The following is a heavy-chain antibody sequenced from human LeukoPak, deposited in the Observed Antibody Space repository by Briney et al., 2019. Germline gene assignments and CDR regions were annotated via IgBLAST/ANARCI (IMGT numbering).Heavy chain of an antibody. V-gene: IGHV1-46*01. D-gene: IGHD3-10*01. CDR3: AGEGGVVRGVWRYGMDV. CDR1: GYTFPSYL. J-gene: IGHJ6*04. CDR2: INPSGGSS. Sequence: SVKVSCKACGYTFPSYLLHGVRQAPGQGREWMGIINPSGGSSSFARKFQGRGTMARDTSTSTVYMQLSSVRSEDTAVYYCAGEGGVVRGVWRYGMDVGGKGTTVTVS.